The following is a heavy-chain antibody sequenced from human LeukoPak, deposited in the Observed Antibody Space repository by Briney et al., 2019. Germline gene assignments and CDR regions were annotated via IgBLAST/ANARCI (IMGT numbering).Heavy chain of an antibody. V-gene: IGHV1-69*05. CDR1: EGTFSKYA. CDR3: ARGFLEWLEDWFDP. Sequence: ASVKVSCKAPEGTFSKYAVSWVRQAPGHGLEWMGGIIPIFGRANHAQKFQGRVTITTDVSMSIAYMELSSLTSEDTAVYYCARGFLEWLEDWFDPWGQGTLVTVSS. D-gene: IGHD3-3*01. J-gene: IGHJ5*02. CDR2: IIPIFGRA.